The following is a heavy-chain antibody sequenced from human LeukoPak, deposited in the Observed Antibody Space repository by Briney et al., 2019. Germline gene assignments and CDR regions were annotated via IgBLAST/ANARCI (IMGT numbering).Heavy chain of an antibody. CDR1: GHSISGNY. CDR2: LYYSGST. J-gene: IGHJ4*02. Sequence: SETLSLTCTVSGHSISGNYWTWIRQPPGKGLEWIGYLYYSGSTNYNESLKSRGTISVDTSKNQFSLKLSSVTAADTGVYYCARLGDGDNLRFFDYWGERTLVPLSS. D-gene: IGHD5-24*01. V-gene: IGHV4-59*08. CDR3: ARLGDGDNLRFFDY.